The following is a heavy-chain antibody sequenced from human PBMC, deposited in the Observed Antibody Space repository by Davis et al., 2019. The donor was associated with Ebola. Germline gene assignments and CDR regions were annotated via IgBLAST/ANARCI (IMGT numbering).Heavy chain of an antibody. J-gene: IGHJ6*02. V-gene: IGHV3-49*03. CDR1: GFTFGDYA. CDR2: IRSKAYGGTT. CDR3: TRYGDYVRYYYYGMDV. Sequence: PGGSLRLSCTASGFTFGDYAMSWFRQAPGKGLEWVGFIRSKAYGGTTEYAASVKGRFTISRDDSKSIAYLQMNSLKTEDTAVYYCTRYGDYVRYYYYGMDVWGQGTMVTVSS. D-gene: IGHD4-17*01.